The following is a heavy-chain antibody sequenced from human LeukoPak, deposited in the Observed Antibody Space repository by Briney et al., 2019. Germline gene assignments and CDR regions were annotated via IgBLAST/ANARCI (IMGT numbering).Heavy chain of an antibody. D-gene: IGHD5-24*01. CDR3: ARIDGYTDF. V-gene: IGHV4-39*07. J-gene: IGHJ4*02. CDR1: GGSISRSSYF. CDR2: VFYSGSA. Sequence: SETLSLTCTVSGGSISRSSYFWGWIRRPPGKGLEWIGSVFYSGSAYNNPSLTSRVTISVDTSKNQFSLKLNSVTAADTAVYYCARIDGYTDFWGQGTLVTVSS.